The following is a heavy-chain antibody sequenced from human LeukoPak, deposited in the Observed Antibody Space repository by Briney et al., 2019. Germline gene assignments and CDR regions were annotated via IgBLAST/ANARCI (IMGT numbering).Heavy chain of an antibody. CDR1: GYTFTSYG. CDR2: ISAYNGNT. CDR3: ARDLVDTAMASFDY. V-gene: IGHV1-18*01. D-gene: IGHD5-18*01. Sequence: ASVKVSCKASGYTFTSYGISWVRQAPGQGLEWMGWISAYNGNTSYAQKLQGRVTMTTDTSTSTAYMELRSLRSDDTAVYYCARDLVDTAMASFDYWGQGTLVTVSS. J-gene: IGHJ4*02.